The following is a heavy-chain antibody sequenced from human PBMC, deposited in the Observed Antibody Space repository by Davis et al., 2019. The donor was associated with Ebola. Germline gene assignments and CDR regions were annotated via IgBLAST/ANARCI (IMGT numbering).Heavy chain of an antibody. Sequence: PGGSLRLSCKGSGYSFTSYWIGWVRQMPGKGLEWMGRIDPSDSYTNYSPSFQGHVTISADKSISTAYLQWSSLKASDTAMYYCARLGCSSTSCYLDYYYMDVWGKGTTVTVSS. CDR1: GYSFTSYW. CDR2: IDPSDSYT. V-gene: IGHV5-10-1*01. D-gene: IGHD2-2*01. CDR3: ARLGCSSTSCYLDYYYMDV. J-gene: IGHJ6*03.